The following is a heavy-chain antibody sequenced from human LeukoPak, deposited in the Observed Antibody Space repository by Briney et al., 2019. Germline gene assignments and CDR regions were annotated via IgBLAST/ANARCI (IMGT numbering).Heavy chain of an antibody. CDR1: GGTFSSYA. CDR2: IIPIFGTA. D-gene: IGHD6-19*01. Sequence: SVKVSCKASGGTFSSYAISWVRQAPGQGLEWMGGIIPIFGTANYAQKFQGRVTITADESTSTAYMELSSLRSEDTAVYYCARSAVAGTLRYFDYWGQGTLVTVSS. CDR3: ARSAVAGTLRYFDY. V-gene: IGHV1-69*13. J-gene: IGHJ4*02.